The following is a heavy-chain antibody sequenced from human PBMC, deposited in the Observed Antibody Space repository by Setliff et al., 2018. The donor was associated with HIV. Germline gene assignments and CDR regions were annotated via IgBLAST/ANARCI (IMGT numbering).Heavy chain of an antibody. CDR3: ARGITGTDFDY. CDR2: MNPNSGNT. Sequence: ASVKVSCKASGGTFSSYAISWVRQAPGQGLEWMGWMNPNSGNTGYAQKFQGRVTMTRNTSISTAYMELSSLRSEDTAVYYCARGITGTDFDYWGQGTLVTVSS. J-gene: IGHJ4*02. CDR1: GGTFSSYA. D-gene: IGHD1-7*01. V-gene: IGHV1-8*02.